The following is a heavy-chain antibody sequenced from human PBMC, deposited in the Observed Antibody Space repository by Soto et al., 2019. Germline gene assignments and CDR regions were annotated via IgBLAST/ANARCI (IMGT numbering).Heavy chain of an antibody. J-gene: IGHJ6*02. D-gene: IGHD6-19*01. V-gene: IGHV1-69*06. CDR3: ARASPLIAVAAHPYYYGMDV. CDR2: IIPIFGTA. CDR1: GGTFSSYA. Sequence: SVKVSCKASGGTFSSYAISWVRQAPGQGLEWMGGIIPIFGTANYAQKFQGRVTITADKSTSTAYMELSSLRSEDTAVYYCARASPLIAVAAHPYYYGMDVWGQGTTVTVSS.